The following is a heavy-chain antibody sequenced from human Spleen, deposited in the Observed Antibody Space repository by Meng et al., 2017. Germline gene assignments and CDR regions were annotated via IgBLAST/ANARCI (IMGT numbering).Heavy chain of an antibody. J-gene: IGHJ5*02. Sequence: ASVKVSCKASGYTFTSYGISWVRQAPGQGLEWMGGISAYNGNTNYAQKFQGRVTMTRDTSISTAYMELSRLRSDDTAVYYCARCRLGTTYNWFDPWGHGIQV. CDR2: ISAYNGNT. CDR1: GYTFTSYG. CDR3: ARCRLGTTYNWFDP. V-gene: IGHV1-18*01. D-gene: IGHD5-12*01.